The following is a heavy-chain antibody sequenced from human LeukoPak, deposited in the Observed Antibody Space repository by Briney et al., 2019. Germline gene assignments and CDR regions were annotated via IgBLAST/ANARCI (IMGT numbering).Heavy chain of an antibody. D-gene: IGHD3-3*01. J-gene: IGHJ4*02. V-gene: IGHV3-7*01. CDR1: GSTFSSYW. CDR3: ARDDEWLLFDY. CDR2: IKQDGSEK. Sequence: PGGSLRLSCAASGSTFSSYWMSWVRQAPGKGLEWVANIKQDGSEKYYVDSVKGRFTISRDNAKNSLYLQMNSLRAEDTAVYYCARDDEWLLFDYWGQGTLVTVSS.